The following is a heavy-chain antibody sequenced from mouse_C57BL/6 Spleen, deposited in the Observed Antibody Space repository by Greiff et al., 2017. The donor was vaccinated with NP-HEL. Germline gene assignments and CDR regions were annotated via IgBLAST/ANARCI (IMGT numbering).Heavy chain of an antibody. Sequence: EVKLVESEGGLVQPGSSMKLSCTASGFTFSDYYMAWVRQVPEKGLEWVANINYDGSSTYYLDSLKSRFIISRDNAKNILYLQMSSLKSEDTATYYCARGPYWYFDVWGTGTTVTVSS. CDR2: INYDGSST. V-gene: IGHV5-16*01. CDR3: ARGPYWYFDV. J-gene: IGHJ1*03. CDR1: GFTFSDYY.